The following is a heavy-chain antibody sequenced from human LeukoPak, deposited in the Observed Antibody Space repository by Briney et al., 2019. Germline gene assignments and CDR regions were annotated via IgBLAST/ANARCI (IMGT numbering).Heavy chain of an antibody. Sequence: SETLSLTCTVSGGSICSGGDHCSWIRQHPGKGLEWIRYFYYSGTTSYNPSLKSRVTISVDTSKKKFSLKMSSVTVADTAVYYCATIGYSDYPNWFDPWGQGTLVTVSS. CDR2: FYYSGTT. D-gene: IGHD4-11*01. CDR3: ATIGYSDYPNWFDP. V-gene: IGHV4-31*03. J-gene: IGHJ5*02. CDR1: GGSICSGGDH.